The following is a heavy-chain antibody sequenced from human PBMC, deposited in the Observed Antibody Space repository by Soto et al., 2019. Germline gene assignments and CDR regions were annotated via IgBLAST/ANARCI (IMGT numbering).Heavy chain of an antibody. CDR1: GGTLNTYA. CDR3: ARDSNYYYSSQQSNPYFGLDV. V-gene: IGHV1-69*05. D-gene: IGHD3-10*01. CDR2: IIPVVGIS. J-gene: IGHJ6*02. Sequence: GASVKVSCNASGGTLNTYAISWVRQAPGQGLEWMGGIIPVVGISKYAQQFQGRFTITTDESTSTAYMEMGSLRAADTAVYYCARDSNYYYSSQQSNPYFGLDVWGQGTTVTVSS.